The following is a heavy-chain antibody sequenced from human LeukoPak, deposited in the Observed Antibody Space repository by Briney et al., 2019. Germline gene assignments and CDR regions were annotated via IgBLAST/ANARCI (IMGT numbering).Heavy chain of an antibody. D-gene: IGHD3-3*01. CDR3: ARHKITIFGGNWFDP. J-gene: IGHJ5*02. CDR2: INHSGST. Sequence: SETLSLTCAVYGGSFSGYYWSWIRQPPGKGLEWIGEINHSGSTNYNPSLKSRVTISVDTSKNQFSLKLSSVTAADTAVYYCARHKITIFGGNWFDPWGQGTLVTVSS. V-gene: IGHV4-34*01. CDR1: GGSFSGYY.